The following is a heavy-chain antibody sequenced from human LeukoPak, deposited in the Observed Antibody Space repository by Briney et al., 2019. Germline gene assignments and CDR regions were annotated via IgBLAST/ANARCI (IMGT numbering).Heavy chain of an antibody. CDR1: GGTFSSYA. D-gene: IGHD3-10*01. CDR2: IIPIFGTA. Sequence: SVKVSCKASGGTFSSYAISWVRQAPGQGLEWMGRIIPIFGTANYVQKFQGRVTITTDESTSTAYMELSSLRSEDTAVYYCASYGSGSYFDYWGQGTLVTVSS. V-gene: IGHV1-69*05. CDR3: ASYGSGSYFDY. J-gene: IGHJ4*02.